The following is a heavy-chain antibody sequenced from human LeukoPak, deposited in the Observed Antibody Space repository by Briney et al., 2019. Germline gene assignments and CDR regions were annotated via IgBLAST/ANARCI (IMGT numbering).Heavy chain of an antibody. V-gene: IGHV3-9*03. CDR2: ISWNSGSI. CDR1: GFTFDDYA. D-gene: IGHD2-15*01. Sequence: GRSLRLSCAASGFTFDDYAMHWVRQAPGKGLEWVSGISWNSGSIGYADSVKGRFTISRDNAKNPLYLQMNSLRAEDMALYYCAKGGLVVAATIDYWGQGTLVTVSS. CDR3: AKGGLVVAATIDY. J-gene: IGHJ4*02.